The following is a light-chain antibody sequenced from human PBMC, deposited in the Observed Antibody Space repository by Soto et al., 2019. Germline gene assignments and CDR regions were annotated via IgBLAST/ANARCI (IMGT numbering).Light chain of an antibody. CDR2: DVS. CDR3: CSDASSPGYV. CDR1: SSDVGGYNY. J-gene: IGLJ1*01. Sequence: QSVLTQPRSVSGSPGQSVTISCTGTSSDVGGYNYVSWYQQHPGKAPKVMIFDVSERPSGVPARFSGSKSGYTASLTISGHQAEDEADYYCCSDASSPGYVFGAGTKLTVL. V-gene: IGLV2-11*01.